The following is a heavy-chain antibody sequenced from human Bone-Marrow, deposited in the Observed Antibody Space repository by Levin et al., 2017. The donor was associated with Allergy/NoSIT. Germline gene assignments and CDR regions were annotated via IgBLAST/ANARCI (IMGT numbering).Heavy chain of an antibody. V-gene: IGHV1-69*13. D-gene: IGHD2-2*01. CDR2: IIPIFGTA. Sequence: SVKVSCKASGGTFSSYAISWVRQAPGQGLEWMGGIIPIFGTANYAQKFQGRVTITADESTSTAYMELSSLRSEDTAVYYCASARRHCSSTSCYGTQYYYYGMDVWGQGTTVTVSS. CDR3: ASARRHCSSTSCYGTQYYYYGMDV. J-gene: IGHJ6*02. CDR1: GGTFSSYA.